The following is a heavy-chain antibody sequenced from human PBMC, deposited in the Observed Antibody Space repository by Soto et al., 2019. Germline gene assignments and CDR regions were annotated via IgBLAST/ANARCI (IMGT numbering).Heavy chain of an antibody. J-gene: IGHJ4*02. Sequence: QVQLVQSGAEVKKPGASVKVSCKASGYTFTSYYMHWVRQAPGQGLEWMGIINPSGGSTSYAQKFQGRVTMTRDTSTSTVYRELSSLRSEDTAVYYCARGPYTYSSSSGAEFDYWGQGTLVTVSS. CDR3: ARGPYTYSSSSGAEFDY. D-gene: IGHD6-6*01. CDR2: INPSGGST. V-gene: IGHV1-46*01. CDR1: GYTFTSYY.